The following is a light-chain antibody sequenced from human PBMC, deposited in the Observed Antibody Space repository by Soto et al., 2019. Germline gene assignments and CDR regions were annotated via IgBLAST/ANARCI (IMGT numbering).Light chain of an antibody. CDR2: RTY. CDR1: QNVAGD. CDR3: QEYNGRSS. V-gene: IGKV3-15*01. J-gene: IGKJ1*01. Sequence: VTTQSPATLSVSPGERATLSCRSSQNVAGDLAWYQQKPGQAPRLLSSRTYTRDTGIPARFSVSGSGTEFKLNISSLQSEDLAVYYCQEYNGRSSFGQGTKG.